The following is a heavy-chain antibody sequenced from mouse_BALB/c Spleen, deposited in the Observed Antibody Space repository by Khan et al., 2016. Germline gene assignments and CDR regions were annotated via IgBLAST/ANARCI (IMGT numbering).Heavy chain of an antibody. CDR3: ARWDYDAGFAY. D-gene: IGHD2-4*01. CDR2: IDPANGNT. Sequence: VQLQQSGAELVKPGASVKLSCTASGFNIKDTYMHWVKQRPEQGLEWIGRIDPANGNTKYDPKFQGKATITADTSSNTAYLQLRSLTSEDTAVYYCARWDYDAGFAYWGQGTLVTVSA. J-gene: IGHJ3*01. CDR1: GFNIKDTY. V-gene: IGHV14-3*02.